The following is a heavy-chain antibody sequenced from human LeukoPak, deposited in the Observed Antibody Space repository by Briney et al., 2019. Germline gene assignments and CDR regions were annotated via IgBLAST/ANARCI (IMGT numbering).Heavy chain of an antibody. CDR2: ISSSSSYI. V-gene: IGHV3-21*01. Sequence: GGSLRLSCAASGFTFSSYSMNWVRQAPGKGLEWVSSISSSSSYIYYADSVKARFIISRDNAKNSLYLQMNSLRAEDTAVYYCARDGSSSWFRGVRNYYYYYYMDVWGKGTTVTVSS. CDR1: GFTFSSYS. J-gene: IGHJ6*03. CDR3: ARDGSSSWFRGVRNYYYYYYMDV. D-gene: IGHD6-13*01.